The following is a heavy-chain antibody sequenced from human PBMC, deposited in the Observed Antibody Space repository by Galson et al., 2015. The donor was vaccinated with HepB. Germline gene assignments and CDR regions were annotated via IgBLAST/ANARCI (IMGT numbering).Heavy chain of an antibody. CDR2: ISAYNGNT. V-gene: IGHV1-18*04. CDR3: ARDRQYYYYGMDV. CDR1: GYTFTSYG. J-gene: IGHJ6*02. Sequence: SVKVSCKASGYTFTSYGISWVRQAPGQGLEWMGWISAYNGNTNYAQKLQGRVTMTTDTSTSTAYMELRSLRSDDTAVYNCARDRQYYYYGMDVWGQGTTVTVSS.